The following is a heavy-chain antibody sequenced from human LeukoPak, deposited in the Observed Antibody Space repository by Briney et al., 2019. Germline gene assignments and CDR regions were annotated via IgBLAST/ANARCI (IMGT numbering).Heavy chain of an antibody. CDR1: GYTFTGYY. Sequence: ASVKVSCKASGYTFTGYYMQWVRQAPGQGLEWMGWINPNSGGANYAQKFQGRVTMARDTSISTAYMELSSLRSDDTAVHYCARSIGTTFGFSDYWGQGTLVTVSS. CDR2: INPNSGGA. J-gene: IGHJ4*02. V-gene: IGHV1-2*02. CDR3: ARSIGTTFGFSDY. D-gene: IGHD3-16*01.